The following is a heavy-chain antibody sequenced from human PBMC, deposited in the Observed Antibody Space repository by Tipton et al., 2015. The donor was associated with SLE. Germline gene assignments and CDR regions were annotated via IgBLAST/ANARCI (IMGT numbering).Heavy chain of an antibody. V-gene: IGHV4-59*11. CDR1: GGSISDHY. D-gene: IGHD6-13*01. Sequence: TLSLTCTVSGGSISDHYWLWIRQPPGKGLEWIGYIYFSGRTNYNPSLRSRVTISVDTSKNQFSLNLRSVTAADSAVYYCASSSSWWGYAFDIWGQGTMVTVSS. J-gene: IGHJ3*02. CDR2: IYFSGRT. CDR3: ASSSSWWGYAFDI.